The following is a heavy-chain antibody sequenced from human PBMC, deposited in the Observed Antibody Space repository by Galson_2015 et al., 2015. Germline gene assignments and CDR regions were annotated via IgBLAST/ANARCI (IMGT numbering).Heavy chain of an antibody. Sequence: SVKVSCKASGCTFTSYAMHWVRQAPGQGLEWMGGIIPIFGTANYAQKFQGRVTITADESTSTAYMELSSLRSEDTAVYYCARDSRRFGELSPFDYWGQGTLVTVSS. D-gene: IGHD3-10*01. CDR1: GCTFTSYA. CDR2: IIPIFGTA. V-gene: IGHV1-69*13. J-gene: IGHJ4*02. CDR3: ARDSRRFGELSPFDY.